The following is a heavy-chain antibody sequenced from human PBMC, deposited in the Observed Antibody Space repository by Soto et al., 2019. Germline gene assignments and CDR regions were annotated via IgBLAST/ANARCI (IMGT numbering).Heavy chain of an antibody. J-gene: IGHJ6*02. CDR1: GYSFTSYW. D-gene: IGHD4-4*01. CDR2: IDPSDSYT. V-gene: IGHV5-10-1*01. CDR3: ASHNKVNQYYYGMDV. Sequence: GESLKISCKGSGYSFTSYWISWVRQMPGKGLEWMGRIDPSDSYTNYSPSFQGHVTISADKSISTAYLQWSSLKASDTAMYYCASHNKVNQYYYGMDVWGQGTTVTVSS.